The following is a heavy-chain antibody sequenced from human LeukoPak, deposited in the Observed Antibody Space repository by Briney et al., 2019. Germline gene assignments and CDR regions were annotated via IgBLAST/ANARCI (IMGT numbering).Heavy chain of an antibody. Sequence: GEPLKISCQGSGYSFTSYWIGWVRPMPGKGLEWIGIIYPGDSDTRYSPSFQGQVTISADKSISTAYLQWSSLKASDTAMYYCARVGPPDRYCSGGSCYSPPFDYWGQGTLVTVSS. CDR3: ARVGPPDRYCSGGSCYSPPFDY. CDR2: IYPGDSDT. V-gene: IGHV5-51*01. J-gene: IGHJ4*02. CDR1: GYSFTSYW. D-gene: IGHD2-15*01.